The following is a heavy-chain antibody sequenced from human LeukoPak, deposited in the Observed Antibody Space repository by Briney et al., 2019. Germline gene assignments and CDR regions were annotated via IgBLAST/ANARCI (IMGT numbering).Heavy chain of an antibody. D-gene: IGHD2-15*01. J-gene: IGHJ5*02. CDR1: GGSITNYN. CDR2: ICDSGST. V-gene: IGHV4-59*08. CDR3: ARRRVGDLTVGSDTWFDP. Sequence: SEILSLTCTVSGGSITNYNWNWIRQPPGKGLEWIGYICDSGSTNYNPSLQSRVTISVDTSKNQFSLKLSSVTASDTAVYYCARRRVGDLTVGSDTWFDPWGQGALVTVSS.